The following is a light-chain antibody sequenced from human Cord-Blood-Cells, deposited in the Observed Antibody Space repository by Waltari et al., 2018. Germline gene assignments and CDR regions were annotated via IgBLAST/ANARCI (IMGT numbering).Light chain of an antibody. J-gene: IGLJ2*01. CDR2: QDS. CDR1: TVGGKY. V-gene: IGLV3-1*01. CDR3: QAWDRSTVV. Sequence: YEVTQPASVSVSPAQEASSNCSGETVGGKYHCWYQQTPGQSRVLVIYQDSKRAPGIPERFSGSNSGNTSTLTISGTQAMDEADYYCQAWDRSTVVFGGWTKLTVL.